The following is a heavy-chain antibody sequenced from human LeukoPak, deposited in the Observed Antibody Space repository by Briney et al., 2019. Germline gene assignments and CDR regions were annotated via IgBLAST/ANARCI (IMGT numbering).Heavy chain of an antibody. Sequence: PGRSLRLSCAASGFTFSSYGMHWVRQAPGKGLEWVAVISYDGSNKYYADFVKGRFTISRDNSKNTLYLQMNSLRAEDTAVYYCAKEGHDYGDYYYYGMDVWGKGTTVTVSS. CDR2: ISYDGSNK. J-gene: IGHJ6*04. CDR1: GFTFSSYG. V-gene: IGHV3-30*18. CDR3: AKEGHDYGDYYYYGMDV. D-gene: IGHD4-17*01.